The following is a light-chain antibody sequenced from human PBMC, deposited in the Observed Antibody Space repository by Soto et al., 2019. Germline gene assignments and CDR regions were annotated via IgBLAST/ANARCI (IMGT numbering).Light chain of an antibody. V-gene: IGLV2-23*02. Sequence: QSVLTQPASVSGSPGQSITIPCTGASSNVGSYKLVSWYQQHPGKAPKLMIFEVNKRPSGVSNRFSGSKSGNPASLTISGLKVEDEADYYCCSSGGSPRYVLRSRTKATVL. CDR2: EVN. CDR1: SSNVGSYKL. CDR3: CSSGGSPRYV. J-gene: IGLJ1*01.